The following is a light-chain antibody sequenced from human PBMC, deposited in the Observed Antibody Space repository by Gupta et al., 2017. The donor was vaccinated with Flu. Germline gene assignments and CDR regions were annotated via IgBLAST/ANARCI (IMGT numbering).Light chain of an antibody. CDR3: QQNETSPPLT. J-gene: IGKJ1*01. CDR1: QRSSSK. V-gene: IGKV3-15*01. Sequence: ATLSGAPGENGAITCRRSQRSSSKIAWYHQKPGEDASLLIDYAYTRPTGMPVRFISGRSGTAYIPLINSLQSEDVAVYYCQQNETSPPLTLGQGTKVEIK. CDR2: YAY.